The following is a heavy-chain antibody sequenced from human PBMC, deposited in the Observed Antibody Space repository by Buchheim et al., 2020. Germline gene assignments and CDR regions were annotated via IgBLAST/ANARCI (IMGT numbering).Heavy chain of an antibody. Sequence: QLQLQESGPGLVKPSETLSLTCTVSGGSISSGSYYWGWIRQPPGKGLEWIGSVYYSGSTYDNPSLKSRVTVSVDTSKNQFSLKLSSATAADTAVYYCTRLLYDRSGYYYFDYWGQGTL. CDR2: VYYSGST. D-gene: IGHD3-22*01. J-gene: IGHJ4*02. CDR3: TRLLYDRSGYYYFDY. V-gene: IGHV4-39*01. CDR1: GGSISSGSYY.